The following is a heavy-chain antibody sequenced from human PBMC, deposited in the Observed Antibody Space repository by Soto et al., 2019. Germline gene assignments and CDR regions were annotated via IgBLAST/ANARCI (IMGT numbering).Heavy chain of an antibody. CDR1: GAGDTFSNYG. Sequence: QVHLVQSGAEVKSPGSAVKVSCKVSGAGDTFSNYGLNWMRQAPGQGLEWMGVTIPAFGTANYAQKFQGRVTITADTSTTTAYMELSSLRSDDTAVYYCWRHDKTALPPLDSWGQGTLVSVSS. V-gene: IGHV1-69*06. J-gene: IGHJ4*02. CDR3: WRHDKTALPPLDS. CDR2: TIPAFGTA. D-gene: IGHD1-1*01.